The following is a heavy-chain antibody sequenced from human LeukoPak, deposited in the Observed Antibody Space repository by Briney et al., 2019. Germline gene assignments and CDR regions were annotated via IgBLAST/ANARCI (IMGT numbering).Heavy chain of an antibody. J-gene: IGHJ4*02. CDR1: GYTFTSYY. CDR2: INPSGGST. V-gene: IGHV1-46*01. D-gene: IGHD2-15*01. CDR3: AREPSRYCSGGSCYASYYFDY. Sequence: GASVKVSCKASGYTFTSYYMHWVRQAPGQGLEWMGIINPSGGSTSYAQKFQGRGTMTRDTSTSTVYMELSSLRSEDTAVYYCAREPSRYCSGGSCYASYYFDYWGQGTLVTVSS.